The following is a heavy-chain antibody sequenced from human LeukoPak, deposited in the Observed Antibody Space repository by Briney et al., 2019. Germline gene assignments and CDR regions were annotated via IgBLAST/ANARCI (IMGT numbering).Heavy chain of an antibody. J-gene: IGHJ4*02. D-gene: IGHD6-19*01. CDR1: VLIFRNVC. V-gene: IGHV3-15*01. CDR3: TTVRVAAFDY. CDR2: IKRNSDGGTI. Sequence: GGPLRLSCAASVLIFRNVCMSWVRQATGKGLEWVGLIKRNSDGGTIDYAAHVKGRVTMSRDDSENTLYLQMNSLKTEGTAVYYCTTVRVAAFDYWGQGTVVTVS.